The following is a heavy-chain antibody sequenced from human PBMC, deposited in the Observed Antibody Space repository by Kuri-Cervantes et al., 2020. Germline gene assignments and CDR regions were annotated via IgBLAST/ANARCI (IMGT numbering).Heavy chain of an antibody. CDR3: AKDPAMYYYDSSGYDY. CDR2: IRYDGSNK. D-gene: IGHD3-22*01. J-gene: IGHJ4*02. CDR1: GFTFNTYG. Sequence: LSLTCVASGFTFNTYGMHWVRQAPGKGLEWVAFIRYDGSNKYYADSVKGRFTISRDNSKNTLYLQMNSLRAEDTAVYYCAKDPAMYYYDSSGYDYWGQGTLVTVSS. V-gene: IGHV3-30*02.